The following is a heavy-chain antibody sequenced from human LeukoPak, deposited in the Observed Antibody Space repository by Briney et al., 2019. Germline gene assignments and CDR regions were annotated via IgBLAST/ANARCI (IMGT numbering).Heavy chain of an antibody. CDR2: INHSGST. V-gene: IGHV4-34*01. CDR1: GGSFSGYY. Sequence: PSETLSLTCAVYGGSFSGYYWSWIRQPPGKGLEWIGEINHSGSTNYNPSLKSRVTISVDTSKNQFSLKLSSVAAADTAVYYCARGRGQSDCYYFDYWGQGTLVTVSS. CDR3: ARGRGQSDCYYFDY. J-gene: IGHJ4*02. D-gene: IGHD2-21*02.